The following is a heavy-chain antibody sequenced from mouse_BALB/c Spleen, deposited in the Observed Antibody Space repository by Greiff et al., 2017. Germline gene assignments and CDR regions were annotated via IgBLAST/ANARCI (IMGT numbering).Heavy chain of an antibody. Sequence: VQLQQSGTVLARPGASVKMSCKASGYSFTSYWMHRVKQRPGQGLEWIGAIYPGNSDTSYNQKFKGKAKLTAVTSASTAYMELSSLTNEDSAVYYCTGIYYDYLFAYWGQGTLVTVSA. CDR2: IYPGNSDT. D-gene: IGHD2-4*01. CDR3: TGIYYDYLFAY. CDR1: GYSFTSYW. V-gene: IGHV1-5*01. J-gene: IGHJ3*01.